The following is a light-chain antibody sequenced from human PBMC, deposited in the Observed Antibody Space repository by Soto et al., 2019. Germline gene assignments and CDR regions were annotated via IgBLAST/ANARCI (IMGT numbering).Light chain of an antibody. Sequence: EIVLTQSPGTLSLSPGERATLSCRASQSVTSSSLAWYQQKPGQAPRLLIYGASSRATSIPDRFSGSGSGTDFSLSISRLEPEDSAVYYCQQYGNSPFTFGPGTKVDIK. CDR2: GAS. CDR1: QSVTSSS. V-gene: IGKV3-20*01. CDR3: QQYGNSPFT. J-gene: IGKJ3*01.